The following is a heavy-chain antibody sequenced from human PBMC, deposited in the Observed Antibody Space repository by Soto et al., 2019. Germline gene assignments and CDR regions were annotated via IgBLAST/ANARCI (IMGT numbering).Heavy chain of an antibody. CDR1: GGIFSSYT. Sequence: SVKVSCKASGGIFSSYTISWVRQAPGQGLEWMGRIIPILGIANYAQKFQGRVTITADKSTSTAYMELSSLSSEDTAVYYCAXEPYCGGDCYSGAFDIWGQGTMVTVSS. V-gene: IGHV1-69*02. D-gene: IGHD2-21*01. CDR2: IIPILGIA. J-gene: IGHJ3*02. CDR3: AXEPYCGGDCYSGAFDI.